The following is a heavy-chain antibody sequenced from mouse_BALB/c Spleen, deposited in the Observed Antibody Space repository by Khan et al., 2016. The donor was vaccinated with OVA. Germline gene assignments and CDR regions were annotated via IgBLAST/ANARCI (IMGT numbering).Heavy chain of an antibody. CDR2: IWWNDNK. CDR1: GFSLNTYGIG. Sequence: QVTLKESGPGILQPSQTLSLTCSFSGFSLNTYGIGVGWIRQPSGKGLEWLAHIWWNDNKYYNTALKSRLTISKDTSNNQVFLKIASVDTADSGTYYCARIGGVSLLRASYYFDYWGQGTTLTVSS. V-gene: IGHV8-11*01. J-gene: IGHJ2*01. CDR3: ARIGGVSLLRASYYFDY. D-gene: IGHD1-2*01.